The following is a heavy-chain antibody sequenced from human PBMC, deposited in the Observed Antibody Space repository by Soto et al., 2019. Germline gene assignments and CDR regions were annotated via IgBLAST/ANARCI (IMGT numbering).Heavy chain of an antibody. CDR1: GGTFSSYA. D-gene: IGHD3-3*01. CDR2: IIPIFGTA. Sequence: SVKVSCKASGGTFSSYAISWVRQAPGQGLEWMGGIIPIFGTANYAQKFQGRVTITADESTSTAYMELSSLRSEDTAVYYCARVSDFWSGYPINYYYYGMDVWGQGTTVTVSS. J-gene: IGHJ6*02. V-gene: IGHV1-69*13. CDR3: ARVSDFWSGYPINYYYYGMDV.